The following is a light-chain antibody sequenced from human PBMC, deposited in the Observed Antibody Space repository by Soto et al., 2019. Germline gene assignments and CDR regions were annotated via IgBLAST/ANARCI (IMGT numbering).Light chain of an antibody. J-gene: IGKJ1*01. Sequence: DIQMTQSPSSLSASVGDRITITCRASQSINICLNWYQQKPGKAPKVLIYAASNLQSGVPSRFSGSGSGTDFTLTISSLQPDDFATYYCQQSYSTPRTFGQGTRVEIK. CDR2: AAS. V-gene: IGKV1-39*01. CDR1: QSINIC. CDR3: QQSYSTPRT.